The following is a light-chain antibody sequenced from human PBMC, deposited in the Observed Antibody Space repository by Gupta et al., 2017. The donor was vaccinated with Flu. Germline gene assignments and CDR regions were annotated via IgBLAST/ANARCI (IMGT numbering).Light chain of an antibody. CDR3: QTWGTGPAI. CDR2: LNVDGSH. CDR1: SGHNTYA. V-gene: IGLV4-69*01. J-gene: IGLJ2*01. Sequence: QLVLTQSPSASASLGASVKLTCTLSSGHNTYAIAWHQQQPEKGPRYLMKLNVDGSHTKGDGIPDRFSGSSSGAERYPAISSLQSEYEADYYCQTWGTGPAIFGGGTKLTVL.